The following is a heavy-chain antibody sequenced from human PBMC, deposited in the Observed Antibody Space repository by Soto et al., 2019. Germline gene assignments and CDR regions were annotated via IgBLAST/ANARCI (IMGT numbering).Heavy chain of an antibody. V-gene: IGHV1-18*01. J-gene: IGHJ6*02. Sequence: QVQLVQSGAEVKKPGASVKVSCKASGYTFTSYGISWVRQAPGQGREWMGWIRAYNGNTNYAQKLQGRVTITTDTSTSTAYIELRSLRSDDTAVYYYARDLPAMDVWGQGTTVTVSS. CDR1: GYTFTSYG. CDR3: ARDLPAMDV. CDR2: IRAYNGNT.